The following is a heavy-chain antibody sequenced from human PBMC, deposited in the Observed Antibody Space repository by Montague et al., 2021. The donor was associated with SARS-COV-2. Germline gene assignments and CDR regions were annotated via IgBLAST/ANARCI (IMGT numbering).Heavy chain of an antibody. CDR2: TYYRSKWYN. D-gene: IGHD3-10*01. V-gene: IGHV6-1*01. CDR3: ARGLWFGELLSLYYYYGMDV. Sequence: CAISGDSVSSNSAAWNWIRQSPSRGLEWLGRTYYRSKWYNDYAVSVKSRITINPDTSKNQFSLQLNSVTPEDTAVYYCARGLWFGELLSLYYYYGMDVWGKGTTVTVSP. CDR1: GDSVSSNSAA. J-gene: IGHJ6*04.